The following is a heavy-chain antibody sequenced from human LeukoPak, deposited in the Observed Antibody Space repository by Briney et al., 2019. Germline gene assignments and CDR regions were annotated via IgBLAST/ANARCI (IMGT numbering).Heavy chain of an antibody. V-gene: IGHV4-30-4*01. CDR3: ARRHIAAAGTRYFDY. CDR2: ISYSGNT. D-gene: IGHD6-13*01. Sequence: SETLSLTCSVSGGSVSSNNHYWTWIRQPPGKGLEWIGYISYSGNTYYNPSLKSRIIMSVDTSKNQFSLSLISVTAADTAVYYCARRHIAAAGTRYFDYWGQGTLVTVSS. CDR1: GGSVSSNNHY. J-gene: IGHJ4*02.